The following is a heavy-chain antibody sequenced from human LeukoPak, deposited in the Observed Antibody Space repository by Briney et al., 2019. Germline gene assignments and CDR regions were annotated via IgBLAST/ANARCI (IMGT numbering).Heavy chain of an antibody. CDR1: GGTFSSYA. V-gene: IGHV1-69*04. J-gene: IGHJ6*02. CDR3: ARDERWLQLGGLRAPYYYYGMDV. CDR2: IIPILGIA. Sequence: GASVKVSCKASGGTFSSYAISWVRQAPGQGLEWMGRIIPILGIANYAQKFQGRVTITADKSTSTAYMELSSLRSEDTAVYYCARDERWLQLGGLRAPYYYYGMDVWGQGTTVTVSS. D-gene: IGHD5-24*01.